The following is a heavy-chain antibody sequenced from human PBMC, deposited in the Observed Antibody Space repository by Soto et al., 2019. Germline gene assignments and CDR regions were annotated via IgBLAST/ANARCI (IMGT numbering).Heavy chain of an antibody. CDR2: ISYDGSNK. CDR3: AKSATATTKDHFDY. J-gene: IGHJ4*02. V-gene: IGHV3-30*18. D-gene: IGHD4-4*01. CDR1: GFTFSSYG. Sequence: PGGSLRLSCAASGFTFSSYGMHWVRQAPGKGLEWVAVISYDGSNKYYADSVKGRFTISRDNSKNTLYLQMNSLRAEDTAVYYCAKSATATTKDHFDYWGQGTLVTVSS.